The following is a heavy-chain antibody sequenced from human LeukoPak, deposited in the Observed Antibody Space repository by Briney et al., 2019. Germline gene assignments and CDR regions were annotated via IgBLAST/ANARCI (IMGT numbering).Heavy chain of an antibody. CDR2: IYPGDSDT. J-gene: IGHJ4*02. CDR3: ARRAYSYAYGY. V-gene: IGHV5-51*01. CDR1: GYSFTSYW. Sequence: GESLKISCKGSGYSFTSYWVGWVRQMPGKGLEWMGFIYPGDSDTRYSPSFQGQVTISADKSISTAYLQWSSLKASDTAMYYCARRAYSYAYGYWGQGTLVTVSS. D-gene: IGHD5-18*01.